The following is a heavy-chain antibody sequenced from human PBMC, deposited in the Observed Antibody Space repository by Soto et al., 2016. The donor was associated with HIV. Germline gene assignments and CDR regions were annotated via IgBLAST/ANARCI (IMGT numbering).Heavy chain of an antibody. V-gene: IGHV3-48*01. CDR1: GFTFSSYS. D-gene: IGHD6-19*01. Sequence: EVQLVESGGGLVQPGGSLRLSCAASGFTFSSYSMNWVRQAPGKGLEWVSYISSSSSTIYYADSVKGRFTISRDNAKNSLYLQMNSLRAEDTAVYYGARGRPXSGWQKPYYMDSWGQRDHGHRLL. J-gene: IGHJ6*03. CDR3: ARGRPXSGWQKPYYMDS. CDR2: ISSSSSTI.